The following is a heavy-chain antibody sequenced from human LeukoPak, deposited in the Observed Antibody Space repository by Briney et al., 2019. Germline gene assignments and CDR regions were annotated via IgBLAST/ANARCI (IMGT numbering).Heavy chain of an antibody. D-gene: IGHD3-22*01. CDR2: INHSGST. V-gene: IGHV4-34*01. CDR1: GGSFSGYY. Sequence: PSETLSLTCAVYGGSFSGYYWSWIRQPPGKGLEWIGEINHSGSTNYNPSLKSRVTISVDTSKNQFSLKLSSVTAADTAVYYCARGPTYYYDSSGYSFFFQHWGQGTLVTVSS. J-gene: IGHJ1*01. CDR3: ARGPTYYYDSSGYSFFFQH.